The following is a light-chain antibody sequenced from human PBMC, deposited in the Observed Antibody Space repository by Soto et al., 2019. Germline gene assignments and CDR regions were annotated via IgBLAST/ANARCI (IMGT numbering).Light chain of an antibody. CDR1: QSVSSY. V-gene: IGKV3-11*01. J-gene: IGKJ5*01. Sequence: ELVLTQSPATLSLSPGERATLSCRASQSVSSYLAWYQQKPGQAPRLLIYDASNRATGIQARFSGSGSGTEFSLTISRLEPEDFAVYYCKQRSNWPHFGQGTRLEIK. CDR3: KQRSNWPH. CDR2: DAS.